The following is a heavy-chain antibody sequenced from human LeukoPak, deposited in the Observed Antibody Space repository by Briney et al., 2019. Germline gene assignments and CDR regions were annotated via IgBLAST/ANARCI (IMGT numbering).Heavy chain of an antibody. Sequence: GASVKVSRTVPGSSLSELSLYWVRQAPGKGLEWMGGFDVIDSETFYAQKFQGRVTMTEDSSTDTAYMELRSLTSDDTALYYCAAGRPYSLLDYWGQGTLVTVSS. CDR1: GSSLSELS. CDR3: AAGRPYSLLDY. V-gene: IGHV1-24*01. D-gene: IGHD5-18*01. CDR2: FDVIDSET. J-gene: IGHJ4*02.